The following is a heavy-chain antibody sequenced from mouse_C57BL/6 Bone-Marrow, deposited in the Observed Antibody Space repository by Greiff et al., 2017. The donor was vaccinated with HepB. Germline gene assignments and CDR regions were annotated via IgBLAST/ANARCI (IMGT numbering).Heavy chain of an antibody. V-gene: IGHV1-81*01. CDR2: IYPRSGNT. CDR1: GYTFTSYG. J-gene: IGHJ3*01. D-gene: IGHD2-4*01. CDR3: GGYYDYGAWFAY. Sequence: VQLQQSGAELARPGASVKLSCKASGYTFTSYGISWVKQRTGQGLEWIGEIYPRSGNTYYNEKFKGKATLTADKSSSTAYMELRSLTSEDSAVYFCGGYYDYGAWFAYWGKGTLVTVAA.